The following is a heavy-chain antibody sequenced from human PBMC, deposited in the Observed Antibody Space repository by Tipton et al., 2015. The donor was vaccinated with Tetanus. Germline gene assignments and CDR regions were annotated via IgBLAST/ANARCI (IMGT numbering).Heavy chain of an antibody. V-gene: IGHV2-5*02. Sequence: LVKPTQTLTLTCTFSGFSLSLSGVGVGWFRQPPGQAPEWLNLVYWDDNKVYNPSLRSRLTITKDTSGDQVVLTITNMDPADTATYYCAHFKSSSSTYYYYYMDVWGEGTTVTVSS. CDR3: AHFKSSSSTYYYYYMDV. J-gene: IGHJ6*03. CDR2: VYWDDNK. D-gene: IGHD6-6*01. CDR1: GFSLSLSGVG.